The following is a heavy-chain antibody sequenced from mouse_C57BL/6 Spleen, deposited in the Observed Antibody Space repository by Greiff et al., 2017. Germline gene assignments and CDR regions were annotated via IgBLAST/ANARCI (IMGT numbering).Heavy chain of an antibody. V-gene: IGHV5-4*01. Sequence: EVMLVESGGGLVKPGGSLKLSCAASGFTFSSYAMSWVRQTPEKRLEWVATISDGGSYTYYPDNVKGRFTISRDNAKNNLYLQMSHLKSEDTAMYYCARDRVCDNCAMDYWGQGTSVTVSS. D-gene: IGHD3-1*01. CDR2: ISDGGSYT. CDR1: GFTFSSYA. J-gene: IGHJ4*01. CDR3: ARDRVCDNCAMDY.